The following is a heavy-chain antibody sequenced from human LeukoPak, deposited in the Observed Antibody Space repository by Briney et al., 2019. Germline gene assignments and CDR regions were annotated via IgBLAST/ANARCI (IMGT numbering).Heavy chain of an antibody. J-gene: IGHJ6*03. CDR2: INPNSGGT. CDR1: GYTFTGYY. V-gene: IGHV1-2*02. Sequence: ASVKVSCKASGYTFTGYYMHWVRQAPGQGLEWMRWINPNSGGTNYAQKFQGRVTMTRDTSISTAYMELSRLRSDDTAVYYCARSDYYYYYMDVWGKGTTVTVSS. CDR3: ARSDYYYYYMDV.